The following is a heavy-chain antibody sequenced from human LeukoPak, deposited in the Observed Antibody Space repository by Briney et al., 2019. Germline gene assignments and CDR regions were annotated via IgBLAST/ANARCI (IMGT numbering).Heavy chain of an antibody. V-gene: IGHV3-23*01. D-gene: IGHD5-24*01. Sequence: GGSLRLSCAASGFTLSSFAWGWFRRAQGKGLGWVFSVSGNGGSTYYADSVKGRFTISRDNSKNTLFLQVNSLRVEDTAVYYCAKVEMSSVQAPFDYWGQGTLVTVSS. CDR2: VSGNGGST. CDR1: GFTLSSFA. J-gene: IGHJ4*02. CDR3: AKVEMSSVQAPFDY.